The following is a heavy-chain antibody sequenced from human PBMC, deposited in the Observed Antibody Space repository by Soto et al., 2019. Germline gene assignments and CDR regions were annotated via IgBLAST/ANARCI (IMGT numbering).Heavy chain of an antibody. J-gene: IGHJ5*02. Sequence: PSQTLSLTCAISGDSVSSNSAAWNWIRQSPSRGLEWLGRTYYRSKWYNDYAVSVKSRITINPDTSKNQFSLQLNSVTPEDTAVDYCARSSVYGPGPHNWFDPWGQGTLVTVSS. D-gene: IGHD3-10*01. CDR2: TYYRSKWYN. CDR1: GDSVSSNSAA. V-gene: IGHV6-1*01. CDR3: ARSSVYGPGPHNWFDP.